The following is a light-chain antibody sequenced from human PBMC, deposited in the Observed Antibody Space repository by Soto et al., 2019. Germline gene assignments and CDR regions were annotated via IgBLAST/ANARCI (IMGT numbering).Light chain of an antibody. Sequence: EVVMTQSPATLSVSPGERATLSCRASQSVSTNLAWYQQRPGQAPRLIISGAYTRATGIPARFSGSGSGTEFTLTISSLQSEDCAIYYCQQFNKWPRTFGQGTRVEIK. V-gene: IGKV3-15*01. CDR2: GAY. J-gene: IGKJ1*01. CDR1: QSVSTN. CDR3: QQFNKWPRT.